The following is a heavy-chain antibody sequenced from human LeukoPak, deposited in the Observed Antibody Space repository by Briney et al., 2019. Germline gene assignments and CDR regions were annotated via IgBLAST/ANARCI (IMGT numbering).Heavy chain of an antibody. Sequence: SETLSLTCTVSGGSISSYYWSWIRQPPGKGLEWIGYIYYSGSTNYNPSLKSRVTISVDTSKNQFSLKLSSVTAADTAVYYCARLKQWLEFDYWGQGTLVTVS. CDR1: GGSISSYY. D-gene: IGHD6-19*01. CDR3: ARLKQWLEFDY. CDR2: IYYSGST. V-gene: IGHV4-59*01. J-gene: IGHJ4*02.